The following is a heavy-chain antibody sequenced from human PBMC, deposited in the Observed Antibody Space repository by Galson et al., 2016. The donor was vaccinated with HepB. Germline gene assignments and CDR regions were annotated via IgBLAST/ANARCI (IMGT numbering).Heavy chain of an antibody. J-gene: IGHJ4*02. D-gene: IGHD6-19*01. CDR3: ARVYEAALAGNFDY. V-gene: IGHV4-39*07. CDR2: IFYRGNT. Sequence: SETLSLTCTVSGGSISSSSYYWGWIRQPPGKGLEWIGSIFYRGNTYYNPSLKSRVTISVDTSKNHFSLRLSSVTAADTAVYYCARVYEAALAGNFDYWGQGTLVTVSS. CDR1: GGSISSSSYY.